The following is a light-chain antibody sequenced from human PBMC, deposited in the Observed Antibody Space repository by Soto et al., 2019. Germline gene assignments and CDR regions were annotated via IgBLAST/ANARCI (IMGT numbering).Light chain of an antibody. CDR1: SSNIGSNY. CDR2: RNS. Sequence: QAVVTQPPSASGTPGQRVTISCSGSSSNIGSNYVYWYQRLPGTVPQLLIYRNSERPSGVPDRFSGSKSGTSASLAISGLRSEDEADYYCAAWDDSLSGVVFGGGTKLTVL. J-gene: IGLJ2*01. CDR3: AAWDDSLSGVV. V-gene: IGLV1-47*01.